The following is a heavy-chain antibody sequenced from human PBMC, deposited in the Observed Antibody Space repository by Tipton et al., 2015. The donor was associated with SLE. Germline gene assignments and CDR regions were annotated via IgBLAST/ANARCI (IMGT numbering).Heavy chain of an antibody. CDR1: GGSFSGYS. V-gene: IGHV4-34*01. CDR3: ARRPHYYYYGMDV. J-gene: IGHJ6*02. Sequence: TLSLTCAVYGGSFSGYSWSWIRQPPGKGLEWIGESNPSGNTNYNPSLKSRVTISVDTSKNQFSLKLSSVTAADTAVYYCARRPHYYYYGMDVWGQGTTVTVSS. CDR2: SNPSGNT.